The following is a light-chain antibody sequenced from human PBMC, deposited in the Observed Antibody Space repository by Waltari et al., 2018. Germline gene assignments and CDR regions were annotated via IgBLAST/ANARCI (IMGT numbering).Light chain of an antibody. CDR3: NSRDISGAHWV. Sequence: SSDLTQDPVVSVALGQTVTITCQGDSLGTNYASWYQLKPGQAPVLVNYDKNNRPSGIPDRFSASYSQTPASLTITGAQAQDEADYYCNSRDISGAHWVFGGGTKLTVL. J-gene: IGLJ3*02. V-gene: IGLV3-19*01. CDR2: DKN. CDR1: SLGTNY.